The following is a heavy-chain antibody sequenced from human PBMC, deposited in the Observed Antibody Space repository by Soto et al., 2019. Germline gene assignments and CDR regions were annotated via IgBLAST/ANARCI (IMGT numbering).Heavy chain of an antibody. V-gene: IGHV4-4*02. J-gene: IGHJ4*02. D-gene: IGHD3-10*01. Sequence: SETLSLTCAVSGGSISSSNWWRWVRQPPGKGLEWIGEIYHSGSTNYNPSLKSRVTISVDKSKNQFSLKLSSVTAADTAVYYCAGGDTMVRGVIYYWGQGTLVTVSS. CDR1: GGSISSSNW. CDR2: IYHSGST. CDR3: AGGDTMVRGVIYY.